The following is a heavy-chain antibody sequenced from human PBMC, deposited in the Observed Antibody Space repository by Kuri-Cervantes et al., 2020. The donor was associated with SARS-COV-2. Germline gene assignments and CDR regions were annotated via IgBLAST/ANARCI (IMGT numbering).Heavy chain of an antibody. V-gene: IGHV3-30*18. J-gene: IGHJ4*02. Sequence: GGSLRLSCAASGFNFSRTDMHWVRQAPGKGLEWVAVISNDGKNKMCIGSGKGRFTISRDNSQNTLYLRMTSLRSEDTAMYYCAKDRFGVHDFWGQGTLVTVSS. D-gene: IGHD2-8*01. CDR3: AKDRFGVHDF. CDR1: GFNFSRTD. CDR2: ISNDGKNK.